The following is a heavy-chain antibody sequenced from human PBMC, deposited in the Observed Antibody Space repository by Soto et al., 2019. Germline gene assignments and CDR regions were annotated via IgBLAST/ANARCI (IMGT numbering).Heavy chain of an antibody. Sequence: GESLKISCKGSGYSFTSYWIGWVRQMPGKGLEWMGIIYPGDSDTRYSPSFQGQVTISADKSISTAYLQWSSLKASDTAMYYCARLLSVAAAGNEWFDPWGQGTPVTVSS. CDR1: GYSFTSYW. CDR2: IYPGDSDT. D-gene: IGHD6-13*01. CDR3: ARLLSVAAAGNEWFDP. V-gene: IGHV5-51*01. J-gene: IGHJ5*02.